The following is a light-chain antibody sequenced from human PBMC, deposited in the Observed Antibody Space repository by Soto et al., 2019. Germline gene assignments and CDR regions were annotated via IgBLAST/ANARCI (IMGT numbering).Light chain of an antibody. CDR3: QQCDDWPRT. CDR1: QSVGNN. CDR2: GAS. V-gene: IGKV3-15*01. Sequence: EFVLTQSPGTLSVSPGERATLSCRASQSVGNNLAWYQQKPGQAPRLLIHGASIRATGVPARFSGSGSGTEFTLTISSLQSEDFAVYYCQQCDDWPRTFGQGTKVDIK. J-gene: IGKJ1*01.